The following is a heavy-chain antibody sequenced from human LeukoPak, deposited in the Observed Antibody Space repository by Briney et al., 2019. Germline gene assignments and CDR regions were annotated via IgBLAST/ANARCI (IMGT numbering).Heavy chain of an antibody. D-gene: IGHD2-15*01. Sequence: GGSLRLSCAASGFTFSSYWMSWVRQAPGKGLEWVANIKQDGSEQYYMDSVKGRFTISRDNAKNSLYLQMNSLRAEDTAVYYCATVASSGALRTDFWGQGTLVTVSS. CDR3: ATVASSGALRTDF. J-gene: IGHJ4*02. CDR2: IKQDGSEQ. V-gene: IGHV3-7*01. CDR1: GFTFSSYW.